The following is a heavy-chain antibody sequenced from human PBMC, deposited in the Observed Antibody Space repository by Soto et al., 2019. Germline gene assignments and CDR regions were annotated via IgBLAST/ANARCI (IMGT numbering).Heavy chain of an antibody. CDR2: ISSSSSYI. J-gene: IGHJ5*02. D-gene: IGHD2-8*01. Sequence: EVQLVESGGGLVKPGGSLRLSCAASGFTFSSYSMNWVRQAPGKGLEWVSSISSSSSYIYYADSVKGRFTISRDNAKNSQYLQMNSLRAEDTAVYYCAREPQLVYAIGFDPWGQGTLVTVSS. V-gene: IGHV3-21*01. CDR1: GFTFSSYS. CDR3: AREPQLVYAIGFDP.